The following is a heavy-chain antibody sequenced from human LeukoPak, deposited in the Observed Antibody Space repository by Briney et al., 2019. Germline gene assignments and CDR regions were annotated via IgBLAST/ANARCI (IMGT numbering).Heavy chain of an antibody. J-gene: IGHJ4*02. D-gene: IGHD1-14*01. CDR2: IYSGGST. CDR1: GFTVSSNY. Sequence: GGSLRLSCAASGFTVSSNYMSWVRQAPGKGLEWVSVIYSGGSTYYADSVKGRFTISRDNSKNTLYLQLTSLRAEDTALYYCARDRGRNSFDYWGQGTLVSVSS. V-gene: IGHV3-53*01. CDR3: ARDRGRNSFDY.